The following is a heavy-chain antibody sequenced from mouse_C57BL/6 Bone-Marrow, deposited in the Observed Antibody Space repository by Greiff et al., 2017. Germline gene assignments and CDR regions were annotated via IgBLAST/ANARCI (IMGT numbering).Heavy chain of an antibody. V-gene: IGHV2-9*01. CDR3: ARGYYGSSDYAMDY. D-gene: IGHD1-1*01. CDR1: GFSLTSYG. Sequence: VQLVESGPGLVAPSQSLSITCTVSGFSLTSYGVDWVRQPPGKGLEWLGVIWGGGSTNYNSALMSRLSISKDNSNSKVFLKMNSLQTDDTAMYYCARGYYGSSDYAMDYWGQGTSVTVSS. CDR2: IWGGGST. J-gene: IGHJ4*01.